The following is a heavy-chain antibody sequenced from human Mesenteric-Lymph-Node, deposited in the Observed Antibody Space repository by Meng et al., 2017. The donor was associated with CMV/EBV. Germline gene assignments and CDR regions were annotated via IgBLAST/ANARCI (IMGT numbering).Heavy chain of an antibody. Sequence: SGFTFNRHWVSWGRRSPGKVVGWVDNIKQNGSEEHYVDAVKSLITISRNNAKNSLLLQMSILRAENTAIYFCVVGRDGYNDSHFNYWGQGTLVTVSS. D-gene: IGHD5-24*01. V-gene: IGHV3-7*02. CDR3: VVGRDGYNDSHFNY. J-gene: IGHJ4*02. CDR2: IKQNGSEE. CDR1: GFTFNRHW.